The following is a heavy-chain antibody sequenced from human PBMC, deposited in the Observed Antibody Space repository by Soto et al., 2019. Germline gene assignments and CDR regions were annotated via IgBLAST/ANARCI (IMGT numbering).Heavy chain of an antibody. D-gene: IGHD2-21*02. CDR3: ARCGGDDYFVF. V-gene: IGHV4-30-2*06. Sequence: QVRLLESGSGRVKPSETLSLTCSVSGVTMSYGGYYWSWIRQSPGKCLEWLGYISHLETTYYKTSFKNRLSLSIDRTRNPFALSVSSRTAADDAVYYCARCGGDDYFVFGGNGIQANVSA. CDR2: ISHLETT. CDR1: GVTMSYGGYY. J-gene: IGHJ4*01.